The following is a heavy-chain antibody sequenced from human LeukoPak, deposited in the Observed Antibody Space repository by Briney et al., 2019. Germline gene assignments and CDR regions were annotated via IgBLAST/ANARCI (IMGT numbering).Heavy chain of an antibody. J-gene: IGHJ2*01. V-gene: IGHV4-4*07. CDR3: VRGPTSVALRNWYFDV. Sequence: SETLSLTCSVSGGAISAYYWSWIRQPAGKGLEWIGRIYSSGSTNYNPSLRSRVTLSIDMSKKQFSLNLSSVTAADSAIYYCVRGPTSVALRNWYFDVWGRGTLLTVSS. CDR2: IYSSGST. CDR1: GGAISAYY. D-gene: IGHD2-15*01.